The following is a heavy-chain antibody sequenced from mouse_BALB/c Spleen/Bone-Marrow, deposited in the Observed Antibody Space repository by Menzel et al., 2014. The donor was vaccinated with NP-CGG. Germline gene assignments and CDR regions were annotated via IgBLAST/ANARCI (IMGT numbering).Heavy chain of an antibody. J-gene: IGHJ4*01. D-gene: IGHD1-2*01. CDR3: ARKDYGYNYVTDY. V-gene: IGHV1-18*01. CDR2: INPNNGGT. Sequence: VQLKQSGPELVKPGASVKISCKTSGYTFTEYTMHWVKQSHGKSLEWIGGINPNNGGTIYNQKFKGKATLTVDKSSSTAYMELRSLTSEDSAVYYCARKDYGYNYVTDYWGQGTSVTVSS. CDR1: GYTFTEYT.